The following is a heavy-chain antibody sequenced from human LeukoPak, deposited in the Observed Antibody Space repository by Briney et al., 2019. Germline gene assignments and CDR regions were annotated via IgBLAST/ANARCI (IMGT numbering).Heavy chain of an antibody. Sequence: GRSLRLSCAASGFTFSSYAMHWVRQAPGKGLEWVAVISYDGSNKYYADSVKGRFTISRDNSKNTLYLQMNSLRAEDTAVYYCARLQGRYFDWLSPSDAFDIWGQGTMVTVSS. V-gene: IGHV3-30-3*01. CDR1: GFTFSSYA. CDR2: ISYDGSNK. J-gene: IGHJ3*02. CDR3: ARLQGRYFDWLSPSDAFDI. D-gene: IGHD3-9*01.